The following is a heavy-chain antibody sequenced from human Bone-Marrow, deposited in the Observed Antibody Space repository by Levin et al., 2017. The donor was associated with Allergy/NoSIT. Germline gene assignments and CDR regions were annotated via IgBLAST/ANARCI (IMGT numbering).Heavy chain of an antibody. J-gene: IGHJ4*02. Sequence: GGSLRLSCAASGFTFNNYGMSWVRQAPGKGLEWVSSISDRGRIIYYADSVKGRFTISRDNSKNTLFLQMSSLRAEDTALYYCAKPGAGDYYDCRGYRDWGQGTLVTVSS. CDR3: AKPGAGDYYDCRGYRD. CDR1: GFTFNNYG. D-gene: IGHD3-22*01. V-gene: IGHV3-23*01. CDR2: ISDRGRII.